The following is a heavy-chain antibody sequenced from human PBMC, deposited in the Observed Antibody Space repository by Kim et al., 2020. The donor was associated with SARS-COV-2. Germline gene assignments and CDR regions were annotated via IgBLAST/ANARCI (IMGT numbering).Heavy chain of an antibody. Sequence: GGSLRLSCAASGFTFSSYGMHWVRQAPGKGLEWVAVIWYDGSNKYYADSVKGRFTISRDNSKNTLYLQMNSLRAEDTAVYYCARDLIGGSALFDYWGQGTLVTVSS. CDR2: IWYDGSNK. J-gene: IGHJ4*02. V-gene: IGHV3-33*01. CDR3: ARDLIGGSALFDY. D-gene: IGHD1-26*01. CDR1: GFTFSSYG.